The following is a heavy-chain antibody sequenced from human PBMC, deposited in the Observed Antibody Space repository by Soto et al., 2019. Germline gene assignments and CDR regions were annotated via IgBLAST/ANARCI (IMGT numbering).Heavy chain of an antibody. J-gene: IGHJ1*01. CDR2: INGDWTIT. Sequence: PGGCLSLACEASGVAFIKFWIYWVRQTPEKGLVWVAGINGDWTITAYAGSVKGLFTISRDNAKSTLYLQMHSLTSEDTALYYCVRDFRWGQGTLVTVSS. V-gene: IGHV3-74*01. CDR1: GVAFIKFW. CDR3: VRDFR.